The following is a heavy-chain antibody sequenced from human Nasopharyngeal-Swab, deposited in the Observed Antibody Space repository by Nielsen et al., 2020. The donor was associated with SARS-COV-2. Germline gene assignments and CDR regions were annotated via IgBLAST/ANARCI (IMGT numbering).Heavy chain of an antibody. CDR2: IGDKEHNYAT. CDR3: TTDFYFDY. J-gene: IGHJ4*02. V-gene: IGHV3-73*01. Sequence: GESLKISCAASGFIFSASAIHWVRQASGKGLEWVGSIGDKEHNYATTYGASVQGRFTISRDDSKNTAFLQMDGLKTEDTALYYCTTDFYFDYWGQGALVTVSS. CDR1: GFIFSASA.